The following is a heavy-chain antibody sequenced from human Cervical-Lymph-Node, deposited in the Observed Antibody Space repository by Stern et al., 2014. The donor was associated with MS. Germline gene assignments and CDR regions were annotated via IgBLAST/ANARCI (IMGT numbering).Heavy chain of an antibody. CDR3: AIVGYSYAFDY. V-gene: IGHV4-61*02. CDR1: GGSISSGSYY. CDR2: IYTSGST. D-gene: IGHD5-18*01. J-gene: IGHJ4*02. Sequence: QVQLQESGPGLVKPSQTLSLTCTVSGGSISSGSYYWSWIRQPAGKGLEWIGRIYTSGSTNYNPSLKSRVTISDNTPKNQFSLKLSSVTAADTAVYYCAIVGYSYAFDYWGQGTLVTVSS.